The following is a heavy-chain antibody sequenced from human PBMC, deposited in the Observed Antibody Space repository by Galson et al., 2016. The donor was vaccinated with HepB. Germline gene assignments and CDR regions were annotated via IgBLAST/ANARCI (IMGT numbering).Heavy chain of an antibody. D-gene: IGHD6-13*01. Sequence: SLRLSCAASGFTFSSYGMHWVRQAPGKGLEWVAVISYGGSNKYYADSVKGRFTISRDNSKNTPYLQMNSLRAEDTALYDCAKDQDSSSWYPTIDHWGQGTLVTLSS. CDR3: AKDQDSSSWYPTIDH. CDR1: GFTFSSYG. CDR2: ISYGGSNK. J-gene: IGHJ4*02. V-gene: IGHV3-30*18.